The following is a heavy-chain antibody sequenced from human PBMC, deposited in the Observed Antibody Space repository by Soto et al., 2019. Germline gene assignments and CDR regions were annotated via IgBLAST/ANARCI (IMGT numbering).Heavy chain of an antibody. CDR1: GFTFSSYS. J-gene: IGHJ4*02. CDR2: ISSSSSTI. V-gene: IGHV3-48*01. Sequence: GGSLRFSCAASGFTFSSYSMNWVRQAPGKGLEWVSYISSSSSTIYYADSVKGRFTISRDNAKNSLYLQMNSLRAEDTAVYYCAGHLDYGSGSYSELDYWGQGTLVTVSS. CDR3: AGHLDYGSGSYSELDY. D-gene: IGHD3-10*01.